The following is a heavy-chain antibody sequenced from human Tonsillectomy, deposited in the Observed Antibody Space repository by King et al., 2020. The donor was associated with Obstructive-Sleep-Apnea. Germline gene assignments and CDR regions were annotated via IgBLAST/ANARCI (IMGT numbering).Heavy chain of an antibody. V-gene: IGHV3-30*04. D-gene: IGHD3-3*01. CDR1: GFTFSSYA. CDR3: ARDSYYDFWSGYLRDASPFDY. CDR2: ISYDGSNK. Sequence: HVQLVESGGGVVQPGRSLRLSCAASGFTFSSYAMHWVRQAPGKGLEWVAVISYDGSNKYYADSVKGRFTISRDNSKNTLYLQMNSLRAEDTAVYYCARDSYYDFWSGYLRDASPFDYWGQGTLVTVSS. J-gene: IGHJ4*02.